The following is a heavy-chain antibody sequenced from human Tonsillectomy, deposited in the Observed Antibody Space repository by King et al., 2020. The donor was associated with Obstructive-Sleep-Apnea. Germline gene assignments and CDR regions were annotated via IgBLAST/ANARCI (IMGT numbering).Heavy chain of an antibody. CDR3: AKDPGGAAAGADAFDI. V-gene: IGHV3-23*04. D-gene: IGHD6-13*01. CDR2: IIGSGSRI. Sequence: VQLVESGGDLVQPGGSLRLSCAASEFTFSNYAMSWVRQAPGKGLEWVSTIIGSGSRIFSSDSVKGRFTISRDNSKNTLYLQMKSLRAEDTAVYYCAKDPGGAAAGADAFDIWGQGTMVTVSS. J-gene: IGHJ3*02. CDR1: EFTFSNYA.